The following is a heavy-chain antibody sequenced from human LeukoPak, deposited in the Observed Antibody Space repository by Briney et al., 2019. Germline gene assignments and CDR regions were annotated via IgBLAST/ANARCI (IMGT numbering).Heavy chain of an antibody. CDR2: ISTYNGNT. Sequence: GASVNVSCKASNYTFTAYGISWVRQAPGQGLEWMGWISTYNGNTNYAQKLQGRVTMTTDTSTSTAYMELRNLRSDDTAVYYCAREGYYGSGSYGRRSYYYYGMDVWGQGTTVTVSS. V-gene: IGHV1-18*01. J-gene: IGHJ6*02. CDR3: AREGYYGSGSYGRRSYYYYGMDV. D-gene: IGHD3-10*01. CDR1: NYTFTAYG.